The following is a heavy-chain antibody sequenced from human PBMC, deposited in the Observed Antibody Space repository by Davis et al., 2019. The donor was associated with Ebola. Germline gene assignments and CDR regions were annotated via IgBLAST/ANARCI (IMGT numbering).Heavy chain of an antibody. D-gene: IGHD3-16*01. CDR1: GYNFATHW. CDR3: ARCRSLGTYYYMDV. Sequence: GESLKISCKGSGYNFATHWIGWVRQMPGKGLEWMGIIYPGDSDTRYSPSFQGQVTISVDKSITTAYLQWSSLKASDTATYYCARCRSLGTYYYMDVWGKGTTVTVSS. J-gene: IGHJ6*03. CDR2: IYPGDSDT. V-gene: IGHV5-51*01.